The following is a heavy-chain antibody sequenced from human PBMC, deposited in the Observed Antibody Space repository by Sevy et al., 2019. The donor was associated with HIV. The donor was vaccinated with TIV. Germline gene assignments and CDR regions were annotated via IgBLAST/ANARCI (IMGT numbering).Heavy chain of an antibody. CDR2: IKGKIYDGTI. CDR3: TTANWSQEDYYHY. CDR1: GFTFTNAW. Sequence: GGSLRLSCAASGFTFTNAWMSWVRQAPGKGPEWVGRIKGKIYDGTIDYAAPVKGRFSISRDDSKNTLYLQMNSLKTEDTAVYYCTTANWSQEDYYHYWGQGTLVTVSS. J-gene: IGHJ4*02. V-gene: IGHV3-15*01. D-gene: IGHD1-1*01.